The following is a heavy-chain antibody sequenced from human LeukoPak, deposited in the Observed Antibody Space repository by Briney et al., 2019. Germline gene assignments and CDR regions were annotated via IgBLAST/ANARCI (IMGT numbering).Heavy chain of an antibody. Sequence: GGSLRLSCATSGFTFSNYWMNWVRQAPGKGLEWVANVNQDGSEKYYADSVKGRFTISRDNSKNTLYLQMNSLRPEDTAVYYCAKGYDSSGYYLDQWGQGTLVTVSP. CDR2: VNQDGSEK. D-gene: IGHD3-22*01. V-gene: IGHV3-7*01. J-gene: IGHJ4*02. CDR3: AKGYDSSGYYLDQ. CDR1: GFTFSNYW.